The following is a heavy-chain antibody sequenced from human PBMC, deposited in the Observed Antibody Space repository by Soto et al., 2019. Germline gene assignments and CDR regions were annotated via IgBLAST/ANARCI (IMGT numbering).Heavy chain of an antibody. CDR2: IYYSGST. Sequence: SETLSLTCTVSCGSISSGDYYWSWIRQPPGKGLEWIGYIYYSGSTYYNPSLKSRVTISVDTSKNQFSLKLSSVTAADTAVYYCASTDYFDSSGAFDIWGQGTMVTVSS. J-gene: IGHJ3*02. CDR3: ASTDYFDSSGAFDI. CDR1: CGSISSGDYY. D-gene: IGHD3-22*01. V-gene: IGHV4-30-4*01.